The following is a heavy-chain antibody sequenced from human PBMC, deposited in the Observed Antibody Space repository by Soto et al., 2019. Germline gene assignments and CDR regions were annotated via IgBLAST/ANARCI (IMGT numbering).Heavy chain of an antibody. J-gene: IGHJ6*02. V-gene: IGHV4-39*07. CDR2: INHSGST. CDR3: ARDRGRQLWLGRDYYYYGMDV. Sequence: SETLSLTCTVSGGSISSSSYYWGWIRQPPGKGLEWIGEINHSGSTNYNPSLKSRVTISVDTSKNQFSLKLSSVTAADTAVYYCARDRGRQLWLGRDYYYYGMDVWGQGTTVTVSS. D-gene: IGHD5-18*01. CDR1: GGSISSSSYY.